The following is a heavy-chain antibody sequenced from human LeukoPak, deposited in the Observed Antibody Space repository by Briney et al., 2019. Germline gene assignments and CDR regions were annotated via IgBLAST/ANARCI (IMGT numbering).Heavy chain of an antibody. CDR3: ARATNWGESGMDV. Sequence: SETLSLTCTVSGGSISSYYWSWIRQPPGKGLEWIGYIYYGNTNYNPSFKSRVTILVDTSKNHFSLKLTSVTAADTAVYYCARATNWGESGMDVWGQGTTVTVFS. J-gene: IGHJ6*02. CDR2: IYYGNT. V-gene: IGHV4-59*01. CDR1: GGSISSYY. D-gene: IGHD7-27*01.